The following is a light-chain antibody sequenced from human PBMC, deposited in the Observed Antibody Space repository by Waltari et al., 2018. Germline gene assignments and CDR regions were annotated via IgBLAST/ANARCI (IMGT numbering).Light chain of an antibody. CDR3: MQSIQLPPIT. Sequence: DIVMTQTPLSLSVTPGQPASISCKSSQSLLHSDATTLLCWYLQKAGQPPQFLIYEVSNLCFEVPDRFSGSGSGTYFTLKISRVEAEDVGVYFYMQSIQLPPITFGQGTRLEIK. CDR2: EVS. V-gene: IGKV2D-29*01. J-gene: IGKJ5*01. CDR1: QSLLHSDATTL.